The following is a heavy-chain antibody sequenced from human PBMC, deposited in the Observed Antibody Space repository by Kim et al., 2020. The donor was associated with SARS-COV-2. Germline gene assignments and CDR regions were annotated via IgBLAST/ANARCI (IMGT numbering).Heavy chain of an antibody. CDR2: ISSSGGST. CDR3: SSSGGSSAFWYFDY. J-gene: IGHJ4*02. V-gene: IGHV3-23*01. CDR1: GFIFRNFG. Sequence: GGSLRLSCAASGFIFRNFGMHWVRQAPGKGLEWVSAISSSGGSTYYAASVQDRFAISRDNTKDTLYLEMNSLRAEDTALYYCSSSGGSSAFWYFDYWGPG. D-gene: IGHD2-15*01.